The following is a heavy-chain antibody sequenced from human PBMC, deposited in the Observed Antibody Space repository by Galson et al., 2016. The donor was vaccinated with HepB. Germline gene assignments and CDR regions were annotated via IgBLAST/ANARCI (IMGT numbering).Heavy chain of an antibody. CDR1: RFTFSRYG. J-gene: IGHJ3*01. V-gene: IGHV3-30*18. CDR2: ISYDGSNK. CDR3: AKVPSMVRGF. Sequence: SLRLSCAASRFTFSRYGMHWVRQAPGKGLEWVALISYDGSNKYYADSVKGRFTISRDNSKKTLYLQMNSLRAEDTAVYYCAKVPSMVRGFWGQGTMVTVSS. D-gene: IGHD3-10*01.